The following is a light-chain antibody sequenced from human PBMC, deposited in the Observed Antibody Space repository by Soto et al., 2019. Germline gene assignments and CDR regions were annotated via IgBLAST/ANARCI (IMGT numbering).Light chain of an antibody. Sequence: QSALTQPRSVSGSPGQSVTISCTGTSSDVGGYSYVSWYQQHPGKAPKAMIYDVSERPSGVPDRFSGSKSGNTASLTISGLQADDEAAYYCCSYAGGSYVFGTGTKV. CDR3: CSYAGGSYV. CDR2: DVS. J-gene: IGLJ1*01. CDR1: SSDVGGYSY. V-gene: IGLV2-11*01.